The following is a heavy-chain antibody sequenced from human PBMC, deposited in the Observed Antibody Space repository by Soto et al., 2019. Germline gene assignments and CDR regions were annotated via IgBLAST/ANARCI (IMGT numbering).Heavy chain of an antibody. V-gene: IGHV3-48*03. Sequence: GALRLSCAASGFTFRTYEMNWVRQAPGNVLERVSYIPSNGDTICYAGSVKGRFTIPRDNGKNSLYLQLNRLRAEHTAVYYCARGFGDYVWGKGTLVSVSS. CDR1: GFTFRTYE. CDR2: IPSNGDTI. J-gene: IGHJ4*02. CDR3: ARGFGDYV. D-gene: IGHD3-16*01.